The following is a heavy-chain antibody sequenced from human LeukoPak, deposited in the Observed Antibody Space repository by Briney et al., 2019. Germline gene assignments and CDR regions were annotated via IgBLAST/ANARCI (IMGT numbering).Heavy chain of an antibody. CDR1: GFTFDDYA. CDR2: ISWNSGSI. D-gene: IGHD1-26*01. Sequence: SGRSLRLSCAASGFTFDDYAMHWVRQAPGKGLEWVSGISWNSGSIGYADSVKGRYTISRDNAKNSLYLQMNSLRAEDTAVYYCARVSSGSYFGYYYYYMDVWGKGTTVTVSS. V-gene: IGHV3-9*01. CDR3: ARVSSGSYFGYYYYYMDV. J-gene: IGHJ6*03.